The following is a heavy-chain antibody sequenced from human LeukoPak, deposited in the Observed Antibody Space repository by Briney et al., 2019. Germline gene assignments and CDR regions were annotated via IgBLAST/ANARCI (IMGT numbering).Heavy chain of an antibody. CDR1: GFTFSSYA. CDR3: ARDYRTYYYDSPGYFDF. Sequence: GGSLRLSCAASGFTFSSYAMSWVRQAPGKGLEWVSAISGSGGSTYYADSVKGRFTISRDNAKNSLYLQMNSLRAEDTAVYYCARDYRTYYYDSPGYFDFWGQGTLVTVSS. CDR2: ISGSGGST. D-gene: IGHD3-22*01. V-gene: IGHV3-23*01. J-gene: IGHJ4*02.